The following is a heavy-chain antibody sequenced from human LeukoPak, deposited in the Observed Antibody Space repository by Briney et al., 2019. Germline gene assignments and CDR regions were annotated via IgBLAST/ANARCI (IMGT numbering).Heavy chain of an antibody. CDR3: TTDHRYYDSSGYWNY. J-gene: IGHJ4*02. Sequence: GGSLRLSCAASGFTFSNAWMSWVRQAPGKGLEWVGRIKSKTDGGTTDYAAPVKGRFTISRDDPKNTLYLQMNSLKTEDTAVYYCTTDHRYYDSSGYWNYWGQGTLVTVSS. V-gene: IGHV3-15*01. CDR1: GFTFSNAW. D-gene: IGHD3-22*01. CDR2: IKSKTDGGTT.